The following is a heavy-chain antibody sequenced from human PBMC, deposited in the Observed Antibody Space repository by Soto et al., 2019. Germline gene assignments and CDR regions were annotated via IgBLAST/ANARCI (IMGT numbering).Heavy chain of an antibody. J-gene: IGHJ5*02. CDR1: GYTFTSYC. Sequence: ASVKVSCKASGYTFTSYCISWVRQAPGQGLEWMGWISAYNGNTNYAQKLQGRVTMTTDTSTSTAYMELRSLRYDDTAVYYCAIDSLLPDSSWIYWFDHWGQGTLVTVSS. CDR3: AIDSLLPDSSWIYWFDH. D-gene: IGHD6-13*01. V-gene: IGHV1-18*01. CDR2: ISAYNGNT.